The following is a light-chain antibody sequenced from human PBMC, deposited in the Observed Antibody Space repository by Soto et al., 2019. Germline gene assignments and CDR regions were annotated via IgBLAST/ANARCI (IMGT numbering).Light chain of an antibody. CDR1: QSVSSY. CDR3: QQYHNWWT. J-gene: IGKJ1*01. V-gene: IGKV3-15*01. CDR2: GAS. Sequence: DIVMTQPPLSLPVTPGEPASISCRASQSVSSYLAWYQQKPGQAPRLLIYGASTRATGIPARFSGSGSGTEFTLTISSLQSEDFAVYYCQQYHNWWTFGQGTKVDIK.